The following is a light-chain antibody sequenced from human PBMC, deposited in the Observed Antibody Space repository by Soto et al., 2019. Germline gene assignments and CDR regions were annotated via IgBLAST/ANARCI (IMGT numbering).Light chain of an antibody. CDR1: QSLLHSNGYNY. J-gene: IGKJ1*01. Sequence: DIVMTQSPLSLPVTPGEPASISCRSSQSLLHSNGYNYLVWYLQKPGQSPHLLIYLGSYRASGVPDRFGGSGSGTDFTLKISRVEAEDVGVYYCMQALQTPRTFGLGTKVEIK. V-gene: IGKV2-28*01. CDR3: MQALQTPRT. CDR2: LGS.